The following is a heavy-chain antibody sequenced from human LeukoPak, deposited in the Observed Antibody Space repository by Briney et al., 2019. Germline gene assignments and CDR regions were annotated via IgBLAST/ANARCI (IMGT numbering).Heavy chain of an antibody. J-gene: IGHJ4*02. CDR3: AIMHPYYDGSGYWVQ. Sequence: GGCLTLSCAPSRFSFSSDATGWVRQAAGSGRGWVSGTSTRGGRSSYADSVKGRFSISTDNPRNTLYMLMYSLRAEYTALYSCAIMHPYYDGSGYWVQWGQGTLVTVSS. CDR2: TSTRGGRS. CDR1: RFSFSSDA. V-gene: IGHV3-23*01. D-gene: IGHD3-22*01.